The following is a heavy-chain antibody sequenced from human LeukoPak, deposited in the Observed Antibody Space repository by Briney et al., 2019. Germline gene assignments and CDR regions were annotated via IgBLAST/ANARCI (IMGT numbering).Heavy chain of an antibody. CDR1: GGTFSSYA. Sequence: ASVKVSCKASGGTFSSYAISWVRQAPGQGLEWMGGIIPIFGTANYAQKFQGRVTITTDESTSTAYMELSSLRSEDTAVYYCARGNPNYLGYYYMDVWGKGTTVTVS. CDR3: ARGNPNYLGYYYMDV. CDR2: IIPIFGTA. J-gene: IGHJ6*03. D-gene: IGHD1-7*01. V-gene: IGHV1-69*05.